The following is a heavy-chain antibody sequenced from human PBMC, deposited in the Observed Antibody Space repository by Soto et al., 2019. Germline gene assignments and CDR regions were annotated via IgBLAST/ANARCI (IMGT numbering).Heavy chain of an antibody. J-gene: IGHJ4*02. Sequence: SETLSLTCTVSGVSISSGGYYWSWIRQHPGKGLEWIGYIYYSGSTYYNPSLKSRVTISVDTSKNQFSLKLSSVTAADTAVYYCAGGLSSSSNFDYWGQGALVTVSS. CDR3: AGGLSSSSNFDY. CDR2: IYYSGST. V-gene: IGHV4-31*03. D-gene: IGHD6-13*01. CDR1: GVSISSGGYY.